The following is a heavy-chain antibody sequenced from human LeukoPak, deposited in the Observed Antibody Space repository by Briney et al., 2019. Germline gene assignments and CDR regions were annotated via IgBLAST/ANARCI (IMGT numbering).Heavy chain of an antibody. Sequence: PGGSLRLSCAASGLSVSDNYMSGVRQAPGKGLEWVSVIYSGGSTYYADSVKGRFTISIDNSKNTLYLQMNSLRAGDTAVYYCARGFRYSTGWNYFDYWGQGTLVTVSS. CDR1: GLSVSDNY. V-gene: IGHV3-53*01. CDR3: ARGFRYSTGWNYFDY. J-gene: IGHJ4*02. CDR2: IYSGGST. D-gene: IGHD6-19*01.